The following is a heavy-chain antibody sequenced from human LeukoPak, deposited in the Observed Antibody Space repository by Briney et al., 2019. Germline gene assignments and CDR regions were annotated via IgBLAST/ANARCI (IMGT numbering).Heavy chain of an antibody. D-gene: IGHD3-10*01. CDR2: ISGSGGRV. J-gene: IGHJ1*01. V-gene: IGHV3-23*01. CDR1: GFTFGSYA. CDR3: AKGSFTMVQGVPSEYFQH. Sequence: GGSLRLSCAASGFTFGSYAMSWVRQVPGQGLDWVSAISGSGGRVYYADSVKGRFNISRDNSKNTVSLQMNSLRPEDTAVYYCAKGSFTMVQGVPSEYFQHWGQGSLVIVSS.